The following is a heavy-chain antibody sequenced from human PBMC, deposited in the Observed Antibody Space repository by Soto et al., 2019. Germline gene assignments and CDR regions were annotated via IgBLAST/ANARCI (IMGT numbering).Heavy chain of an antibody. CDR3: ARDRPPGYYYGMDV. CDR2: IYYSGST. J-gene: IGHJ6*02. V-gene: IGHV4-31*03. CDR1: GGFISSGGYY. Sequence: SETLSLTCTVSGGFISSGGYYWSWIRQHPGKGLEWIGYIYYSGSTYYNPSLKSRVTISVDTSKNQFSLKLSSVTAADTAVYYCARDRPPGYYYGMDVWGQGTTVTVSS. D-gene: IGHD6-6*01.